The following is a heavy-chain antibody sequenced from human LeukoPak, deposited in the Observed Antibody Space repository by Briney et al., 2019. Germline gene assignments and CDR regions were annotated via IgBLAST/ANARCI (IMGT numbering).Heavy chain of an antibody. CDR3: ATFSSGWYGAFDI. Sequence: ASVKVSCKASGCTFTGYYMHWVRQAPGKGLEWMGGFDPEDGETIYAQKFQGRVTMTEDTSTDTAYMELSSLRSEDTAVYYCATFSSGWYGAFDIWGQGTMVTVSS. V-gene: IGHV1-24*01. CDR1: GCTFTGYY. J-gene: IGHJ3*02. CDR2: FDPEDGET. D-gene: IGHD6-19*01.